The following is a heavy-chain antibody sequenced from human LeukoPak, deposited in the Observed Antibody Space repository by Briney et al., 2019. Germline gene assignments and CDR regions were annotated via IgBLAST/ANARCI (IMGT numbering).Heavy chain of an antibody. V-gene: IGHV1-2*02. CDR2: INPNSGGT. CDR3: ARDPLVEAADDNWFDP. Sequence: ASVKVSCKASGYTFTGYYMHWVRQAPGQGLEWMGWINPNSGGTNYAQKFQGRVTMTRDTSISTAYMELSSLRSDDTAVYYCARDPLVEAADDNWFDPWGQGTLVTVSS. D-gene: IGHD6-13*01. CDR1: GYTFTGYY. J-gene: IGHJ5*02.